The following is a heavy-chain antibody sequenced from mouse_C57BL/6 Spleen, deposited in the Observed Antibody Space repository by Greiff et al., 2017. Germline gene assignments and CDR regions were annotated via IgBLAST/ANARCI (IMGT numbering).Heavy chain of an antibody. CDR1: GYTFTDYE. D-gene: IGHD1-1*01. CDR3: TIDYYGSSYWIAY. J-gene: IGHJ3*01. Sequence: QVQLQQSGAELVRPGASVTLSCKASGYTFTDYEMHWVKQTPVHGLEWIGAIDPETGGTAYNQKFKGKAILTADKSSSTAYMELRSLTSEDSAVYYCTIDYYGSSYWIAYWGQGTLVTVSA. CDR2: IDPETGGT. V-gene: IGHV1-15*01.